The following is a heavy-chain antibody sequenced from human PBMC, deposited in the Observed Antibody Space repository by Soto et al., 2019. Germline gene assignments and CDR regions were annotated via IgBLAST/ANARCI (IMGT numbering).Heavy chain of an antibody. CDR3: AREDIGNRFDY. CDR1: GDSVSSNSVA. J-gene: IGHJ4*01. Sequence: QVQLQQSGPGLVRPSQTLSLTCAISGDSVSSNSVAWNWIRQSPSRGLEWLGRTLYRSMWSTDYAVSVKSRVSLYPVTGKEPFSLQVHSVTPDDTAVFYCAREDIGNRFDYWSHGALVTVSS. V-gene: IGHV6-1*01. CDR2: TLYRSMWST.